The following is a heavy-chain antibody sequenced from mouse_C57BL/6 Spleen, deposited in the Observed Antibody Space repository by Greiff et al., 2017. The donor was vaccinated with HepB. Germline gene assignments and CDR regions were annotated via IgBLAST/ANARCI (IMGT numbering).Heavy chain of an antibody. CDR1: GFTFSSYA. CDR3: TREGTTGFAY. V-gene: IGHV5-9-1*02. D-gene: IGHD1-1*01. J-gene: IGHJ3*01. CDR2: ISSGGDYI. Sequence: EVQVVESGEGLVKPGGSLKLSCAASGFTFSSYAMSWVRQTPEKRLEWVAYISSGGDYIYYADTVKGRFTISRDNARNTLYLQMSSLKSEDTAMYYCTREGTTGFAYWGQGTLVTVSA.